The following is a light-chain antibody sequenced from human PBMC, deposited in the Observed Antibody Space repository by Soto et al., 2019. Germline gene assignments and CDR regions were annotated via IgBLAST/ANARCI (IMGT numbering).Light chain of an antibody. Sequence: DTQMTQSPSSLSASVGDRVTITCRAGQNVRSYVNWYQQKPGKAPNVLIYETSTLQDGVPSRFSGDGYGTDFTLSISSLHPEDFATYYCQQTFSLPRTFGQGTKVDIK. CDR3: QQTFSLPRT. CDR2: ETS. V-gene: IGKV1-39*01. CDR1: QNVRSY. J-gene: IGKJ2*02.